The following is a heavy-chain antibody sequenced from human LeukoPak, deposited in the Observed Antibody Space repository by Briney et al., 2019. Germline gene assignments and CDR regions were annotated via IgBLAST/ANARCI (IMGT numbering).Heavy chain of an antibody. D-gene: IGHD3-10*01. Sequence: PSETLSLTCAVFGGSFSGYYWSWIRQPPGKGLEWIGYIYYSGSTNYNPSLKSRVTISVDTSKNQFSLKLSSVTAADTAVYYCARASRGRFDPWGQGTLVTVSS. CDR3: ARASRGRFDP. CDR1: GGSFSGYY. CDR2: IYYSGST. V-gene: IGHV4-59*01. J-gene: IGHJ5*02.